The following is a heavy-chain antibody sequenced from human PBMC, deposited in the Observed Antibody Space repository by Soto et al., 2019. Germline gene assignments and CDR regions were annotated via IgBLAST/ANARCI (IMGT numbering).Heavy chain of an antibody. CDR3: ARGDYYYYMDV. CDR2: INRDGSST. CDR1: GFTFSNYW. J-gene: IGHJ6*03. V-gene: IGHV3-74*01. Sequence: GGSLRLSCAASGFTFSNYWMHWVRQAPGKGLVWVSRINRDGSSTSYADSVKGRFTISRDNAKNTLYLQMNSLRDEDTAVYYCARGDYYYYMDVWGKGTTVTVSS.